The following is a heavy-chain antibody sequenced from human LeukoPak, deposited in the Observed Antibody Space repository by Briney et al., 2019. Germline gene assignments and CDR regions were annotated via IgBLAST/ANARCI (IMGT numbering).Heavy chain of an antibody. CDR1: GFTFSSYW. CDR3: ARDFRATGSLDV. J-gene: IGHJ3*01. CDR2: MRQDGRDQ. Sequence: GGSLRLFCADSGFTFSSYWMNWVRQAPGKGLEWVANMRQDGRDQYYADSVRGRFTISRDNAKSSLYLQMNSLTAEDTAVYFCARDFRATGSLDVWGQGTVVTVSS. V-gene: IGHV3-7*01.